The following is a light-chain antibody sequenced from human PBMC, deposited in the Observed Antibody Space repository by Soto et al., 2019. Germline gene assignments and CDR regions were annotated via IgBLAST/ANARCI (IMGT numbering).Light chain of an antibody. CDR2: DAS. V-gene: IGLV7-46*01. CDR3: LLSYNGPRV. J-gene: IGLJ3*02. Sequence: QAVVTQEPSLTVSPGGTVTLTCGSSTGAVTSGHYPYWFQQKPGQAPRRLIYDASKKHSWTPARFAGSLLGGKADLTLSGAQPDDEADYYCLLSYNGPRVFGGGTKLTVL. CDR1: TGAVTSGHY.